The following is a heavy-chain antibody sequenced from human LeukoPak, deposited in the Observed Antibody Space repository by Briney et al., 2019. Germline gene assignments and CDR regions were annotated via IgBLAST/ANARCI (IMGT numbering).Heavy chain of an antibody. CDR3: ARDLDSSWTGYFQP. CDR2: VNPNDGGT. CDR1: GYTFTGYY. Sequence: GASVKVSCKASGYTFTGYYIHWVRQAPGQGLEWMGWVNPNDGGTNYAQKFQSRVTMTWDTSITTAYMELSSLTSDDTAVYYCARDLDSSWTGYFQPWGQGTLVTVSS. V-gene: IGHV1-2*02. J-gene: IGHJ1*01. D-gene: IGHD6-13*01.